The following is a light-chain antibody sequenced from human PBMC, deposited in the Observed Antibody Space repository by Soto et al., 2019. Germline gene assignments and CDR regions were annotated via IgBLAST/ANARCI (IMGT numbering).Light chain of an antibody. J-gene: IGLJ3*02. Sequence: QSALTQPPSASGSPGQSVTISCTGTTSDIGRYNYVSWYQQHPGTAPKLIIYEVRKRPSGVPDRFSAPKSANSASLTVSGLQPEDEADYYCGSYGGSNNWVFGGGTKLTVL. CDR3: GSYGGSNNWV. CDR1: TSDIGRYNY. CDR2: EVR. V-gene: IGLV2-8*01.